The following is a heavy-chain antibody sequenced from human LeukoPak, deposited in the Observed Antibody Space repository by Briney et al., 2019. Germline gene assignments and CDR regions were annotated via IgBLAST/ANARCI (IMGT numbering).Heavy chain of an antibody. CDR1: GGSISSYY. Sequence: SETLSLTCTVSGGSISSYYWSWIRQPPGKGLEWIGYIYYSGRTNYNPSLKSRVTISVDTFKNQFSLKLSSVTAADTAVYYCARGLPVRGYDILTGYYEAYYFDYWGQGTLVTVSS. CDR3: ARGLPVRGYDILTGYYEAYYFDY. D-gene: IGHD3-9*01. CDR2: IYYSGRT. J-gene: IGHJ4*02. V-gene: IGHV4-59*01.